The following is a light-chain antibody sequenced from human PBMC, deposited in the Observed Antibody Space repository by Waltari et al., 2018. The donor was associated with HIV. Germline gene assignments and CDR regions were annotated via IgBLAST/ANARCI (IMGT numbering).Light chain of an antibody. Sequence: EIVMTQSPATLSVSPGERVTLYCRASQSVSDNLAWYQQKPGQAPRLLIYGASTRATGIPARFSGSGSGTEFTLTISSLQSEDFAVYYCQQYNDWPPLYTFGQGTKVEIK. CDR2: GAS. CDR3: QQYNDWPPLYT. J-gene: IGKJ2*01. CDR1: QSVSDN. V-gene: IGKV3-15*01.